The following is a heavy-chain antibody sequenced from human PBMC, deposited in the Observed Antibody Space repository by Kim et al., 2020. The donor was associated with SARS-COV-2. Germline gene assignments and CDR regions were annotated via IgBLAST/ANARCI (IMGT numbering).Heavy chain of an antibody. V-gene: IGHV4-30-4*01. Sequence: SETLSLTCTVSRGSISSGDYYWSWIRQPPGKGLEWIGYIYYSGSTYYNPSLKSRVTISVDTSKNQFSLKLSSVTAADTAVYYCARDYRRVVPAAKYYYYYYGMDVWGQGTTVTVSS. D-gene: IGHD2-2*01. CDR3: ARDYRRVVPAAKYYYYYYGMDV. CDR2: IYYSGST. J-gene: IGHJ6*02. CDR1: RGSISSGDYY.